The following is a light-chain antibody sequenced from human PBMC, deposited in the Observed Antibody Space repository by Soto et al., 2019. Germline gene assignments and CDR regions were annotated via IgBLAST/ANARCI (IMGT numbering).Light chain of an antibody. CDR1: TSNIGSNY. Sequence: QSVLTHPPSASWTPGQWVTISCSGSTSNIGSNYVYWYQQLPGTAPKLLIYRNNQRPSGVPDRFSGSKSGTSASLAISGLRSDDEADYLCATWDDSLNGFYVFGTGTKVTV. CDR3: ATWDDSLNGFYV. J-gene: IGLJ1*01. CDR2: RNN. V-gene: IGLV1-47*01.